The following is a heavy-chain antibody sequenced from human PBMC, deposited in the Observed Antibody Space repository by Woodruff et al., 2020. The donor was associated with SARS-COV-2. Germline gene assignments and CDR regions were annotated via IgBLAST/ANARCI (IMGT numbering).Heavy chain of an antibody. D-gene: IGHD3-10*01. V-gene: IGHV4-34*01. CDR2: INHSGST. CDR3: ARGRQPPHTYYYGSGSYYRGWCYYMDV. Sequence: WSWIRQPPPKGLEWIGEINHSGSTNYNPSLKSRVTISVDTSKNQFSLKLSSVTAADTAVYYCARGRQPPHTYYYGSGSYYRGWCYYMDVWGKGT. J-gene: IGHJ6*03.